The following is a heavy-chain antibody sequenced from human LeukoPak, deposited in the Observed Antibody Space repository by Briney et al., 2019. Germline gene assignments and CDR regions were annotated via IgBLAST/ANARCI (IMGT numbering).Heavy chain of an antibody. CDR2: IYTSGST. V-gene: IGHV4-4*09. CDR3: ARHISLYYYYYMDV. CDR1: GRYIRSYS. J-gene: IGHJ6*03. Sequence: SETLSLTCTVPGRYIRSYSWTWIRPPPGQGLEWIGYIYTSGSTNYIPALKSRVTISVDASKNQFSLKLSSVTAADTAVYYCARHISLYYYYYMDVWGKGTTVTVSS. D-gene: IGHD2-21*01.